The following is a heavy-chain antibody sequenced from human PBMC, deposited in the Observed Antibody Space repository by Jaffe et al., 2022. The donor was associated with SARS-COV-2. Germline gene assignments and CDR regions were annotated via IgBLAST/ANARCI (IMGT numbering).Heavy chain of an antibody. CDR3: ARQPRPDYMDTAMTVDH. D-gene: IGHD5-18*01. Sequence: QLQLQESGPGLVKPSETLSLTCTVSGGPFSSSSYYWGWIRQPPGKGLEWIGAIWYIGSTHYNPSLESRATIFIDTSKNQFSLKLSSVTAADTAVYYCARQPRPDYMDTAMTVDHWGQGALVTVSS. J-gene: IGHJ4*02. CDR2: IWYIGST. CDR1: GGPFSSSSYY. V-gene: IGHV4-39*01.